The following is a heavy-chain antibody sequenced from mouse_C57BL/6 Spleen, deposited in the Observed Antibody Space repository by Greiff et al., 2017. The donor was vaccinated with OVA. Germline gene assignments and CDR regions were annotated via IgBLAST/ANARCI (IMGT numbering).Heavy chain of an antibody. CDR1: GYAFSSSW. J-gene: IGHJ2*01. Sequence: QVQLQQSGPELVKPGASVKISCKASGYAFSSSWMNWVKQRPGKGLEWIGRIYPGDGDTNYNGKFKGKATLTADKSSSTAYMQLSSLTSEDSAVYIGASSGNYLYYFDYWGKGTTLTVSS. CDR3: ASSGNYLYYFDY. CDR2: IYPGDGDT. V-gene: IGHV1-82*01. D-gene: IGHD2-1*01.